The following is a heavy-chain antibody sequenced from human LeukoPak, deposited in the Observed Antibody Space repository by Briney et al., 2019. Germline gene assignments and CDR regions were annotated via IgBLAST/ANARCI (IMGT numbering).Heavy chain of an antibody. CDR3: ARDDGPNDY. V-gene: IGHV3-33*08. Sequence: GGSLRLSCAASGFTFSRFGMHWVRQAPGKGLECVAVIWYDGSNKYYGDSVKGRFTISRDNSKNTLYLQMNSLRAEDTAVYYCARDDGPNDYWGQGTLVTVSS. D-gene: IGHD5-24*01. J-gene: IGHJ4*02. CDR1: GFTFSRFG. CDR2: IWYDGSNK.